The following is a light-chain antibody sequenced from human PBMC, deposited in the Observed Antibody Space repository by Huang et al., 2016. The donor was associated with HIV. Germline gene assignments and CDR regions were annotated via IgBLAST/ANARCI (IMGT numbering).Light chain of an antibody. V-gene: IGKV1-8*01. CDR1: QDINNF. CDR2: AAS. Sequence: AIRMTQSPSSLSASTGDRVNITCRASQDINNFLAWYQQKPGKAPNLLLYAASILETGVQSRFSGSGSGTEFNLSISCLQSEDFATYYCQQYYSYRTFGQGTQVEIK. J-gene: IGKJ1*01. CDR3: QQYYSYRT.